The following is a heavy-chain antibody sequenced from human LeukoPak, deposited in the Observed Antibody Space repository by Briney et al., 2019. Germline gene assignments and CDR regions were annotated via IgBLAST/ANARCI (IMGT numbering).Heavy chain of an antibody. CDR1: GFTFSSYA. Sequence: GGSLRLSCAASGFTFSSYAMNWVRQAPGKGLEWVSYISNSGTTIFYADSVKGRFTISRDNAKNSLFLQMNSLRDEDTAVYYCANLVGSSWSDDYWGQGTLVTGSS. CDR2: ISNSGTTI. V-gene: IGHV3-48*02. CDR3: ANLVGSSWSDDY. D-gene: IGHD6-13*01. J-gene: IGHJ4*02.